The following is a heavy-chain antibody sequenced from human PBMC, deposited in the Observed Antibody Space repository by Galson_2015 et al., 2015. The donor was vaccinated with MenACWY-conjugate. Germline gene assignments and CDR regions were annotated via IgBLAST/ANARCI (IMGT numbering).Heavy chain of an antibody. Sequence: SETLSLTCTVSGGSISSSSYYWGWIRQPPGKGLEWIGSIYYSGSTYYNPSLKSRVTISVDTSKNQFSLKLSSVTAADTAVYYCASRRRGDGGFDYWGQGTLVTVSS. V-gene: IGHV4-39*07. D-gene: IGHD2-21*01. J-gene: IGHJ4*02. CDR1: GGSISSSSYY. CDR3: ASRRRGDGGFDY. CDR2: IYYSGST.